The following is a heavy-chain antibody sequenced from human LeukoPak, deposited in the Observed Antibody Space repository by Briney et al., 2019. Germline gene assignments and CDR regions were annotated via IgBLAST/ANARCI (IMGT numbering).Heavy chain of an antibody. V-gene: IGHV3-30*18. CDR3: AKDVVLWFGELFSGMDV. D-gene: IGHD3-10*01. CDR1: GFTFSSYG. J-gene: IGHJ6*02. CDR2: ISCDGSNK. Sequence: PGRSLRLSCAASGFTFSSYGMHWVRQAPGKGLEWVAVISCDGSNKYYADSVKGRFTISRDNSKNTLYLQMNSLRAEDTAVYYCAKDVVLWFGELFSGMDVWGQGTTVTVSS.